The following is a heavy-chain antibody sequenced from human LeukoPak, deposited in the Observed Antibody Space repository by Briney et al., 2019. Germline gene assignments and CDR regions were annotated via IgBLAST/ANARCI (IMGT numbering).Heavy chain of an antibody. J-gene: IGHJ4*02. CDR3: ARGVYSSSSGPVFDY. V-gene: IGHV5-51*01. D-gene: IGHD6-6*01. CDR1: GYSSTSYW. CDR2: IYPGDSDT. Sequence: GESLKISCKGSGYSSTSYWIGWVRQMPGKGLEWMGIIYPGDSDTRYSPSFQGQVTISADKSISTAYLQWSSLKASDTAMYYCARGVYSSSSGPVFDYWGQETLVTVSS.